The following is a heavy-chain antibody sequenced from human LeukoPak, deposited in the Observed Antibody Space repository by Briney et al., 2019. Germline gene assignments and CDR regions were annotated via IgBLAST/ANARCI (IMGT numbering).Heavy chain of an antibody. CDR1: GGSFSGYY. Sequence: SETLSLTCAVYGGSFSGYYWTWIRQPPGRGLEWIGEINHGGTTNQSPSLKSRVTISVDTSKNQFSLKLTSVTAADTAVYYCARGVGGLHAFDIWGQGTMVTVSS. V-gene: IGHV4-34*01. CDR3: ARGVGGLHAFDI. J-gene: IGHJ3*02. D-gene: IGHD1-26*01. CDR2: INHGGTT.